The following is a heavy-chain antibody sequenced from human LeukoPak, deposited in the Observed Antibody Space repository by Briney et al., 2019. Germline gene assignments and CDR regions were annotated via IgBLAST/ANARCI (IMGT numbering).Heavy chain of an antibody. D-gene: IGHD6-19*01. V-gene: IGHV1-18*01. J-gene: IGHJ4*02. Sequence: ASVKVSCKASGYTYTSYGISWVRQAPGQGLEWMGWISAYKGNTNYAQKLQGRVTMTTDTSTSTAYMELRSLRSDDTAVYYCARDLAVAGTGGPYFDYWGQGTLVTVSS. CDR1: GYTYTSYG. CDR2: ISAYKGNT. CDR3: ARDLAVAGTGGPYFDY.